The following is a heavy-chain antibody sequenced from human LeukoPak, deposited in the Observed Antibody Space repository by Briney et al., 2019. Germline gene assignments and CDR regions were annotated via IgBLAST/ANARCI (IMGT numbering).Heavy chain of an antibody. D-gene: IGHD5-18*01. CDR2: IIPIFGTA. V-gene: IGHV1-69*13. CDR1: GGTFSSYA. J-gene: IGHJ4*02. CDR3: ARNVDTAMVSFDY. Sequence: SVKVSCKASGGTFSSYAISWVRQAPGQGLEWMGGIIPIFGTANYAQKFQGRVTITADESTSTAYMELSSLRSEDTAVYYCARNVDTAMVSFDYWGQGTLVTVSS.